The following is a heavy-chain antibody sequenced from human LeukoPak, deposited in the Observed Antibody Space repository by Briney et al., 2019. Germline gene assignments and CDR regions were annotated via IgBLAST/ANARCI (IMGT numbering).Heavy chain of an antibody. J-gene: IGHJ4*02. CDR1: GFTFSDYY. CDR3: VREMSYYGSGTYYNSFDY. V-gene: IGHV3-11*01. Sequence: GGSLRLSCAASGFTFSDYYMSWIRQAPGKGLEWVSYMISSGSTIYYADSVKGRFTISRDNAKNSLYLQMNSLGAEDTAVYYCVREMSYYGSGTYYNSFDYWGQGTLVTVSS. D-gene: IGHD3-10*01. CDR2: MISSGSTI.